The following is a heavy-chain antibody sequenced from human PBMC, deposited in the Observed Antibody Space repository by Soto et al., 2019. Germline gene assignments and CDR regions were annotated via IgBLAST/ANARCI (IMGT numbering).Heavy chain of an antibody. V-gene: IGHV4-30-4*01. CDR1: GGSISGDHYH. CDR3: VRGDDGRDWDDDGLDV. J-gene: IGHJ6*02. Sequence: QGQLQESGPGLVRPSQTLSLTCTVSGGSISGDHYHWTWIRQTPGKGLEWIGYIHYSGSVYYNPSPQSRVTESVDTSKNLFFPNLSSVIVADTAVYFCVRGDDGRDWDDDGLDVWGQGTRATASS. D-gene: IGHD1-1*01. CDR2: IHYSGSV.